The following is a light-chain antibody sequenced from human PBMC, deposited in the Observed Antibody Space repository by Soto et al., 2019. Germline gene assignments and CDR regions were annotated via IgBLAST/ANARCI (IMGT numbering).Light chain of an antibody. CDR2: YNN. J-gene: IGLJ2*01. V-gene: IGLV1-51*01. Sequence: QSVLTQPPSVSAAPGQRVTISCSGSTSNIGSNYVSWYQQLPGTAPKLLIYYNNERPSGIPDRFSGSKSGTSATLGITGLQTGDEADYYCGAWDSSLTSVLFGGGTKVTVL. CDR1: TSNIGSNY. CDR3: GAWDSSLTSVL.